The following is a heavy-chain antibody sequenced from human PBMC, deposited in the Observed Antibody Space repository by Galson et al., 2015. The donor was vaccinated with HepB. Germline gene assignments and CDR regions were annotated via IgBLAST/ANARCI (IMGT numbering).Heavy chain of an antibody. CDR2: IYHSGST. CDR1: GYSISSGYY. D-gene: IGHD6-19*01. J-gene: IGHJ4*02. V-gene: IGHV4-38-2*02. CDR3: AKDRERWLIYYFDY. Sequence: TLSLTCTVSGYSISSGYYWGWIRQPPGKGLEWIGSIYHSGSTYYNPSLKSRVTISVDTSKNQFSLKLSSVTAADTAVYYCAKDRERWLIYYFDYWGQGTLVTVSS.